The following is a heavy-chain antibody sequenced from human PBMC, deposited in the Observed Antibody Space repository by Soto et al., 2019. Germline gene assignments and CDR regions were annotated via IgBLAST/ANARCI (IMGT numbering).Heavy chain of an antibody. CDR1: GGTFSSYA. D-gene: IGHD3-16*01. Sequence: GASVKVSCKASGGTFSSYAISCVRQSPGQGLEWMGGIIPIFGTANYAQKFQGRVTITADESTSTAYMELSSLRSEDTAVFYCARGSGLFVMICYYYYGMLLSCQTPTVS. V-gene: IGHV1-69*13. J-gene: IGHJ6*02. CDR2: IIPIFGTA. CDR3: ARGSGLFVMICYYYYGMLL.